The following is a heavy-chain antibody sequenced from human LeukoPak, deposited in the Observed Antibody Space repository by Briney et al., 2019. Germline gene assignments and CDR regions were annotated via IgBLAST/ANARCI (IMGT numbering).Heavy chain of an antibody. D-gene: IGHD3-9*01. V-gene: IGHV3-23*01. CDR3: ARDGNYDILTGYYPDFDY. J-gene: IGHJ4*02. Sequence: GGSLRLSCAASGFSFSIYAMSWVRQAPGKGLEWVSAISGSGDTTYYADSVKGRFTTSRDNSKNTLYLQMNSLRAEDTAVYYCARDGNYDILTGYYPDFDYWGQGTLVTVSS. CDR2: ISGSGDTT. CDR1: GFSFSIYA.